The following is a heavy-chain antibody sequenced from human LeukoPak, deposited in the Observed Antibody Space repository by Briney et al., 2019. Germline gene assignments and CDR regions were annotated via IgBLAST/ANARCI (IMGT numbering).Heavy chain of an antibody. CDR2: IYTSGST. J-gene: IGHJ3*02. CDR3: AREPITMIVVVTPGAFDI. CDR1: GGSISSYY. V-gene: IGHV4-4*07. Sequence: SETLSLTCTVSGGSISSYYWSWIRQPAGKGLEWIGRIYTSGSTNYNPSLKSRVTMSVDTSKNQFSLKLSSVTAADTAVYYCAREPITMIVVVTPGAFDIWGQGTMATVSS. D-gene: IGHD3-22*01.